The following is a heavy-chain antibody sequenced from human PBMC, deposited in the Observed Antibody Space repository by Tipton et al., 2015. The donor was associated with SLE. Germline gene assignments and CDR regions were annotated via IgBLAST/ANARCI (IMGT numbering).Heavy chain of an antibody. V-gene: IGHV3-30*04. CDR1: GFTFSNYA. Sequence: SLRLSCAASGFTFSNYAMHWVRQAPGKGLEWVAVISYDGSNKYYADSVKGRFTISRDNSKNTLYLQMNSLRAEDTAVYYCSAELTYYYGMDVWGQGTTVTVSS. J-gene: IGHJ6*02. CDR3: SAELTYYYGMDV. CDR2: ISYDGSNK. D-gene: IGHD1-26*01.